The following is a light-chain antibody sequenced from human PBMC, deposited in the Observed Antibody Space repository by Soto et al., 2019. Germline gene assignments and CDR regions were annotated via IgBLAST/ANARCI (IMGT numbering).Light chain of an antibody. V-gene: IGKV1-5*01. CDR2: DAS. CDR1: QSISSW. CDR3: QQYNSYRT. J-gene: IGKJ1*01. Sequence: DIQMTQSPSTLSASVGDRVTITCRASQSISSWLAWYQQKPGIAPKLLIYDASSLESGVPSRFSGSGSGTEFTLTISSLQPDDFATYYCQQYNSYRTFGQGTKVEIK.